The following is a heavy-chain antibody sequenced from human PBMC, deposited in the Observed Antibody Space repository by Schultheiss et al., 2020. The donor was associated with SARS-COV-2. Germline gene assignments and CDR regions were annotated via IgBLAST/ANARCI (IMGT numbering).Heavy chain of an antibody. CDR1: GYTFTSYD. J-gene: IGHJ2*01. D-gene: IGHD3-16*01. CDR3: ARLGLFPTYWYFDL. CDR2: MNPNSGNT. Sequence: ASVKVSCKASGYTFTSYDINWVRQATGQGLEWMGWMNPNSGNTGYAQKFQGRVTMTRNTSISTAYMELRSLRSDDTAVYYCARLGLFPTYWYFDLWGRGTLVTVSS. V-gene: IGHV1-8*01.